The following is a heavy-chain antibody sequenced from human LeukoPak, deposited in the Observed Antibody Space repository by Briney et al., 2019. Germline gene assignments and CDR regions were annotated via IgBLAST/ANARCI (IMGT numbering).Heavy chain of an antibody. V-gene: IGHV4-39*07. Sequence: SETLSLTCTVSGGSISSSSYYWGGVRQPPGKGLEWIGSIYYSGSTYYNPSLKSRVTISVDTSKNQFSLKLSSVTAADTAVYYCARGEVGYTIQGDDAFDIWGQGTMVTVSS. D-gene: IGHD5-24*01. CDR1: GGSISSSSYY. CDR3: ARGEVGYTIQGDDAFDI. CDR2: IYYSGST. J-gene: IGHJ3*02.